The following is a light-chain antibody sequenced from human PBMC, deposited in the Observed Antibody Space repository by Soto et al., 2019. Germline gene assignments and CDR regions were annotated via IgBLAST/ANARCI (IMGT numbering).Light chain of an antibody. V-gene: IGLV1-51*01. Sequence: QSVLTQPPSVSAAPAQKVTISCSGSSSKIGNNYVSWYQQLPGTAPKLLIYDNNRRPSGIPDRFSGSKSGTSATLGITGLQTGDEADYYCGTWDSSLSAYVFGTGTKVTVL. CDR3: GTWDSSLSAYV. J-gene: IGLJ1*01. CDR1: SSKIGNNY. CDR2: DNN.